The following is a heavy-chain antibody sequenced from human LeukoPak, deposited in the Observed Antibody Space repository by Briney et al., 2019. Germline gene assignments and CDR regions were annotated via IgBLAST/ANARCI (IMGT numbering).Heavy chain of an antibody. CDR1: GFTLTNNW. Sequence: GGSLRLSCAASGFTLTNNWMTWVRQAPGKGLEWVANIKPDDSEKYYVGSVKGRFTISRDNAKNSVYLQMNSLRTEDTAIYFCARGRAIDIWGRGTMVTVSS. V-gene: IGHV3-7*04. CDR3: ARGRAIDI. J-gene: IGHJ3*02. CDR2: IKPDDSEK.